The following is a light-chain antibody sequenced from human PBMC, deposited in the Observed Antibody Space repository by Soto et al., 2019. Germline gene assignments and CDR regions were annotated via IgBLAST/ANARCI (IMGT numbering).Light chain of an antibody. CDR2: AAS. V-gene: IGKV1-16*02. Sequence: DIQMTQSPSSLSASVGDRVTITCRASEVIGNSLGWFQQKPGKAPETLIFAASSLQSGVTSKFSGSGSGTRFTLTINSLQPEDFATYYCQQYKSYPWTFGQGTKVDIK. J-gene: IGKJ1*01. CDR1: EVIGNS. CDR3: QQYKSYPWT.